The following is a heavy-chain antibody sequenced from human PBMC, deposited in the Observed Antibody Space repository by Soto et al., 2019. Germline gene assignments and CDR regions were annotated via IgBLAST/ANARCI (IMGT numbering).Heavy chain of an antibody. J-gene: IGHJ4*02. CDR2: TRQDGGQE. CDR3: ARYPNPTVAGLPFDL. Sequence: EVQLVESGGGLVQPGGSLRLSCAASGFTFSSYWMSWVRQAPGKGLEWVAHTRQDGGQEYYVGSVKGRFTISRDNAKNSLYLQMNSLRVEDTAVYYCARYPNPTVAGLPFDLWGQGTLVTVSS. CDR1: GFTFSSYW. D-gene: IGHD6-19*01. V-gene: IGHV3-7*03.